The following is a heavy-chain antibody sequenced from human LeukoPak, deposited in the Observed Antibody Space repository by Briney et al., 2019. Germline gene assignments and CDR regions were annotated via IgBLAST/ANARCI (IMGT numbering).Heavy chain of an antibody. CDR3: ARDLGEVAVAPSHPARYFDL. CDR1: GDSVSSNSAA. Sequence: PSQTLSLTCAISGDSVSSNSAAWNWIRQSPSRGLEWLGRTYYRSKWYNDYAVSVKSRITINPDTSKNQFSLQLNSVTPEDTAVYYCARDLGEVAVAPSHPARYFDLWGRGTLVTVSS. J-gene: IGHJ2*01. V-gene: IGHV6-1*01. CDR2: TYYRSKWYN. D-gene: IGHD6-19*01.